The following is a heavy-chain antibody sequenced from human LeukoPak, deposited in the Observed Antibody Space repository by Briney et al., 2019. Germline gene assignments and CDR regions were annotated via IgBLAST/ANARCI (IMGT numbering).Heavy chain of an antibody. V-gene: IGHV2-5*02. J-gene: IGHJ5*02. CDR3: AHREETGYLGWFDP. D-gene: IGHD3-9*01. Sequence: SGPTLVNPTQTLTLTCTFSGFSLSTSGVGVGWIRQPPGKALEWLGLIYWDDDKRYSPSLKSRLTITKDTSKNQVVLTMTNMDPVDTATYYCAHREETGYLGWFDPWGQGTLVTVSS. CDR1: GFSLSTSGVG. CDR2: IYWDDDK.